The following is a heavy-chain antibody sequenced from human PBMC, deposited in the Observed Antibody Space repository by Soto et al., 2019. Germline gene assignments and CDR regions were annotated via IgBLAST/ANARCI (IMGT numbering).Heavy chain of an antibody. CDR1: GGSISSSTYY. CDR2: IYYSGNT. D-gene: IGHD3-22*01. CDR3: ARDPHYFYDRTGYYDY. Sequence: SETLSLTCTVSGGSISSSTYYWGWIRQPPGKGLEWIGSIYYSGNTYYKSSLQSRVTISVDTAKNQFSLKLSSVTAEDTAVYYCARDPHYFYDRTGYYDYWGQGTLVTVSS. V-gene: IGHV4-39*01. J-gene: IGHJ4*02.